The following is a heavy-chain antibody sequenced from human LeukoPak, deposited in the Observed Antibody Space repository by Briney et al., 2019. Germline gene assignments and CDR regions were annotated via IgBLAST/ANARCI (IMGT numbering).Heavy chain of an antibody. V-gene: IGHV5-51*01. Sequence: GESLKISCKGSGYSFTSYWIGWVRQMPGKGLECMGIIYPGDSDTRYSPSFQGQVTISADKSISTAYLQWSSLKASDTAMYYCARRLITMVRGVIYNYGMDVWGQGTTVTVSS. D-gene: IGHD3-10*01. CDR1: GYSFTSYW. J-gene: IGHJ6*02. CDR2: IYPGDSDT. CDR3: ARRLITMVRGVIYNYGMDV.